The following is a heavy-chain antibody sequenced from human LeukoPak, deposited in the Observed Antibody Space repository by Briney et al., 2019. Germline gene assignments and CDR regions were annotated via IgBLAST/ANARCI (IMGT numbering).Heavy chain of an antibody. Sequence: GGSLRLSCSASGFTCRSYEMHCVRQAPGKGLEYVSAISSDGDSTYYADSVKGRFTISRDNSKNTLYLQMNSLRAEDTAVYYCAKECRSTRYWLDYWGQGTLVTVSS. V-gene: IGHV3-64*04. CDR2: ISSDGDST. J-gene: IGHJ4*02. CDR1: GFTCRSYE. D-gene: IGHD6-13*01. CDR3: AKECRSTRYWLDY.